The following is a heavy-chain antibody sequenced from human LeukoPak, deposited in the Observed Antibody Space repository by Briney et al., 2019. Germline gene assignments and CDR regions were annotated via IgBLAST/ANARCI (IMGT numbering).Heavy chain of an antibody. D-gene: IGHD4-23*01. CDR2: ISAYNGNT. CDR1: GYTFTSYG. V-gene: IGHV1-18*01. J-gene: IGHJ4*02. Sequence: ASVKVSCKASGYTFTSYGISWVRQAPGQGLEWMGWISAYNGNTNYAQKLQGRVTMTTDTSTSTAYMELRSLRSDDTAVYYCARASEITTVVKEYYFDYWGQGTLVTVSS. CDR3: ARASEITTVVKEYYFDY.